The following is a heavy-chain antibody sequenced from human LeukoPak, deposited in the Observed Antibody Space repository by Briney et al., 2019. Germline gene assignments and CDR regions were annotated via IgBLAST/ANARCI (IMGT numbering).Heavy chain of an antibody. CDR1: GGSISSYY. D-gene: IGHD6-13*01. CDR3: ATYDQKLAFDN. J-gene: IGHJ4*02. CDR2: MYTDGST. V-gene: IGHV4-4*07. Sequence: SETLSLTCTVSGGSISSYYWSWIRQPAGKELEWIGRMYTDGSTNYNPFLNSRVTMSVDTSKKHFSLRLNSVTAADTAVYYCATYDQKLAFDNWGQGTLVTVSS.